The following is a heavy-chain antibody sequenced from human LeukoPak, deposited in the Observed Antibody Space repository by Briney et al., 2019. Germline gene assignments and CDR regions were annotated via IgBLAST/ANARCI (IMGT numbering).Heavy chain of an antibody. CDR3: ARASQGNLSSYYYYYMDV. CDR2: IYYSGST. V-gene: IGHV4-59*01. J-gene: IGHJ6*03. Sequence: PSETLSLTCTVSGGSISSYYWSWIRQPPGKGLEWIGYIYYSGSTNYNPSLKSRVTISVDTSKNQFSLKLSSVTAADTAVYYCARASQGNLSSYYYYYMDVWGKGTTVTVSS. CDR1: GGSISSYY. D-gene: IGHD1-14*01.